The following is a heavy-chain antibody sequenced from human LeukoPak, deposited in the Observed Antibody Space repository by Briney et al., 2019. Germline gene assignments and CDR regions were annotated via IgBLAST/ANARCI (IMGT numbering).Heavy chain of an antibody. CDR3: ATVEGSGYYRYFDY. V-gene: IGHV1-2*02. J-gene: IGHJ4*02. Sequence: ASVKVSCKASGYTFTGYYMHWVRQAPGQGLEWMGWINPNSGGTNYAQKFQGRVTMTRDTSISTAYMELSSLRSEDTAVYYCATVEGSGYYRYFDYWGQGTLVTVSS. CDR1: GYTFTGYY. CDR2: INPNSGGT. D-gene: IGHD3-22*01.